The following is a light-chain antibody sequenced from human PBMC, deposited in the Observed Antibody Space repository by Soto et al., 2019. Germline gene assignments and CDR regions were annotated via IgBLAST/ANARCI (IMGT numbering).Light chain of an antibody. CDR2: DVS. CDR1: SSDVGAYSY. CDR3: SSYTSSITLV. J-gene: IGLJ2*01. V-gene: IGLV2-14*03. Sequence: QSVLTQPASVSGSPGQSSTISCTGTSSDVGAYSYVSWYQQHPGKAPKLIIYDVSNRPSGVSNRFSGSKSGNTASLTISGLQAEDEADYYCSSYTSSITLVFGGGTKLTVL.